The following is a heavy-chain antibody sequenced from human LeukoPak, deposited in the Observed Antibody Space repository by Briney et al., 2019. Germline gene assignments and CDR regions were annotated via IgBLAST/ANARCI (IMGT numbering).Heavy chain of an antibody. CDR2: ISSRSTYI. D-gene: IGHD2-21*01. CDR3: ATSMAQDVDAFHI. Sequence: GGSLRLSCAASRFTFSTYSMNWVRQAPGKGLGWVSSISSRSTYIYYADSVKGRFTISRDNAKNSLYLQMNNLRAEDTAMFYCATSMAQDVDAFHIWGQGTMVTVSS. V-gene: IGHV3-21*01. J-gene: IGHJ3*02. CDR1: RFTFSTYS.